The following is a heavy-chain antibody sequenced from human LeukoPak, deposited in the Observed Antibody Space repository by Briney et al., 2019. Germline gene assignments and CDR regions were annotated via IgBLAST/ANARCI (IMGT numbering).Heavy chain of an antibody. Sequence: PSETLSLTCAVYGGSFSDYYWSWIRRPPGKGLEWIGEINHSGSTNYNPSLKSRVTISVDTSKNQFSLKLSSVTAADTAVYYCARGRYNGDYDSILYFDYWGQGTLVTVSS. CDR3: ARGRYNGDYDSILYFDY. CDR1: GGSFSDYY. D-gene: IGHD4-17*01. J-gene: IGHJ4*02. V-gene: IGHV4-34*01. CDR2: INHSGST.